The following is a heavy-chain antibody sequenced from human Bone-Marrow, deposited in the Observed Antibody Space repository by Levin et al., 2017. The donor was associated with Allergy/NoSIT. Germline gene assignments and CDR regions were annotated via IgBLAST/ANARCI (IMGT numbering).Heavy chain of an antibody. CDR2: IYYSGST. D-gene: IGHD1-26*01. J-gene: IGHJ4*02. CDR3: ARHRWRVGHCDS. CDR1: GDSMRSYY. Sequence: SQTLSLTCTVSGDSMRSYYWSWIRQPPGKGLEWIGCIYYSGSTNSSPSLKSRVTISVDTSKNQVSLKLSPVTAADTAVYYCARHRWRVGHCDSWGQGALVTVSS. V-gene: IGHV4-59*08.